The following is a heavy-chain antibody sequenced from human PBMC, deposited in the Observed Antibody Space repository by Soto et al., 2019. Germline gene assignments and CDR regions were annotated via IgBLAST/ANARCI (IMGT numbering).Heavy chain of an antibody. V-gene: IGHV3-21*06. CDR2: ISSSSSYI. D-gene: IGHD4-17*01. J-gene: IGHJ6*02. Sequence: EVQLVESGGGLVKPGGSLRLSCAASGFTFSSYSMNWVHQAPGKGLEWVSSISSSSSYIYYADSVKGRFTISRDNAKNSLYLHMNSLRAEDTAVYYCARDLHLTTVTGRYYYYGMDVWGQGTTVTVSS. CDR3: ARDLHLTTVTGRYYYYGMDV. CDR1: GFTFSSYS.